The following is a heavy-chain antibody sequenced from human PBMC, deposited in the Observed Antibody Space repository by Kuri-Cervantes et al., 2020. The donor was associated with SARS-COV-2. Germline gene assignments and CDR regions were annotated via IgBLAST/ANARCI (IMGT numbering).Heavy chain of an antibody. CDR2: ISSSSSYI. J-gene: IGHJ4*02. CDR3: AKEVVPAATPGAGHFDY. V-gene: IGHV3-21*01. CDR1: GFTFSSYS. D-gene: IGHD2-2*01. Sequence: LTCAASGFTFSSYSMNWVRQAPGKGLEWVSSISSSSSYIYYADSVKGRFTISRDNSKNTLYLQMNSLRAEDTAVYYCAKEVVPAATPGAGHFDYWGQGTLVTVSS.